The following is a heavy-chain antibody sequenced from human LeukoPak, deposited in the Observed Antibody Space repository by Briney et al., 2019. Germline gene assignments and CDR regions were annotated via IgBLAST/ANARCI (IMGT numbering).Heavy chain of an antibody. CDR1: GGSISSGDYY. V-gene: IGHV4-30-4*01. D-gene: IGHD2-15*01. CDR2: IYYSGST. J-gene: IGHJ4*02. CDR3: ARVGMGDVVAAHFDY. Sequence: SETLSLTCTVPGGSISSGDYYWSWIRQPPGKGLEWIGYIYYSGSTYYNPSLKSRVTISVDTSKDQFSLKLSSVTAADTAVYYCARVGMGDVVAAHFDYWGQGTLVTVSS.